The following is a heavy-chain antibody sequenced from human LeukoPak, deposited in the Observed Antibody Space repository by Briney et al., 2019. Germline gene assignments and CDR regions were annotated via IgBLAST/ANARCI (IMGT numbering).Heavy chain of an antibody. V-gene: IGHV3-23*01. J-gene: IGHJ6*02. CDR3: ARPNFYNSGTYWGSDYNYYGMDV. Sequence: GGSLRLSCAASGFTFNYYAMSWVRQAPGKGLEWVSSISGSGASTYYADSVRGRFTIMRDNSQNTLCLHIKNLRAEDTAVYYCARPNFYNSGTYWGSDYNYYGMDVWGQGTTVTVSS. CDR1: GFTFNYYA. CDR2: ISGSGAST. D-gene: IGHD3-10*01.